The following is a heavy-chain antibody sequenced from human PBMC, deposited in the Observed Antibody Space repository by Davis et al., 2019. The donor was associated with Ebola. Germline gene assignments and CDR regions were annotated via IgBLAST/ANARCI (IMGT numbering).Heavy chain of an antibody. J-gene: IGHJ6*02. Sequence: PSETLSLTCTVSGGSISSGDYYWSWIRQPPGKGLEWIGYIYYSGSTYYNPSLKSRVTISVDTSKNQFSLKLSSVTAADTAVYYCARSRGYCSSTSCPFYGMDVWGQGTTVTVSS. D-gene: IGHD2-2*01. CDR2: IYYSGST. V-gene: IGHV4-30-4*01. CDR1: GGSISSGDYY. CDR3: ARSRGYCSSTSCPFYGMDV.